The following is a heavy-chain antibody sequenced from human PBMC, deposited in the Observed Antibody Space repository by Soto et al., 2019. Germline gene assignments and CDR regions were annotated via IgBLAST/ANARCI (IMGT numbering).Heavy chain of an antibody. CDR1: GSAIIRYY. V-gene: IGHV4-59*12. Sequence: LPVKGAFSGSAIIRYYWIWIRQSPGRGLEWIGYIHYSGSANYNPSINSRLTMSVDRSKSQFSMKLASVTAADTAVYYCARGVGGTGLTWFEPWAQGTLVPVSS. J-gene: IGHJ5*02. D-gene: IGHD2-8*02. CDR3: ARGVGGTGLTWFEP. CDR2: IHYSGSA.